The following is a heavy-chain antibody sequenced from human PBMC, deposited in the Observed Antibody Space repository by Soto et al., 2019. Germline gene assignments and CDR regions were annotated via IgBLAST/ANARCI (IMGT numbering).Heavy chain of an antibody. CDR2: ISAYNGNT. CDR3: ARDRGVAPPVAGNTHYYYYMDV. Sequence: QDQLVQSGVEVKKPGASVKVSCKASGYSFTNYGITWVRQAPGQGFEWMGWISAYNGNTNYAQKFQGRVTMTTDASTSTGYLELRGLRSDDTAVYYCARDRGVAPPVAGNTHYYYYMDVWGKGTTVTVSS. J-gene: IGHJ6*03. V-gene: IGHV1-18*01. CDR1: GYSFTNYG. D-gene: IGHD6-19*01.